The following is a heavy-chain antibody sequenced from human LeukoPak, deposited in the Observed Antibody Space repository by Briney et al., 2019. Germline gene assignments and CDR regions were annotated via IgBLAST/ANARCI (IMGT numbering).Heavy chain of an antibody. CDR3: ARGADGYNDY. CDR2: IYYSGST. J-gene: IGHJ4*02. Sequence: PSETLSLTCTVSGGSISSYYWSWIRQPPGKGLEWIGYIYYSGSTNYNPSLKSRVTISVDTSKNQFSLKLSSVTAADTAVYYCARGADGYNDYWGQGTLVTASS. D-gene: IGHD5-24*01. V-gene: IGHV4-59*01. CDR1: GGSISSYY.